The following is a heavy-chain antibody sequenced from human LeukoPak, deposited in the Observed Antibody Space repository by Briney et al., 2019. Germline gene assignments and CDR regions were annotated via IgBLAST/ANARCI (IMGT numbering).Heavy chain of an antibody. D-gene: IGHD3-22*01. CDR3: ASHYYASSGSLFDS. J-gene: IGHJ4*02. CDR1: GYSIGSGYY. CDR2: VYHTGST. Sequence: PAETLSLTCAVSGYSIGSGYYWVWIRQPPGKGLEWIGSVYHTGSTYYHPSLKSRVTISLDTSKNQFSLRRTSVTAADTALYYCASHYYASSGSLFDSWGRGSLVTVSS. V-gene: IGHV4-38-2*01.